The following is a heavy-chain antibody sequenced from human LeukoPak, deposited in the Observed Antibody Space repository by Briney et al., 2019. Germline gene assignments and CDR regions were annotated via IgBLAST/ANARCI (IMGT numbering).Heavy chain of an antibody. J-gene: IGHJ3*02. CDR1: GGSISSYY. D-gene: IGHD4-17*01. V-gene: IGHV4-59*08. Sequence: SETLSLTCTVSGGSISSYYWSWIRQPPGKGLEWIGYIYYSGSTNYNPSLKSQVTISVDTSKNQFSLKLSSVTAADTAVYYCARRGAYGDYVGAFDIWGQGTMVTVSS. CDR3: ARRGAYGDYVGAFDI. CDR2: IYYSGST.